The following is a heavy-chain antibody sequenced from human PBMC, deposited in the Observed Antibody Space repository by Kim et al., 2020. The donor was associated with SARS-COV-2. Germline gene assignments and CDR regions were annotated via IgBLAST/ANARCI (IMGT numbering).Heavy chain of an antibody. CDR1: GFTFSDYR. D-gene: IGHD2-2*01. CDR2: IGSGGDYT. Sequence: GGSLRLSCAASGFTFSDYRMDWVRQAPGKGLERVSSIGSGGDYTHYADSVKGRFTISRDNVNNSMYLQMNSLRVADTAIYYCAREGVFCAGTTFYVDYWG. J-gene: IGHJ4*01. V-gene: IGHV3-21*06. CDR3: AREGVFCAGTTFYVDY.